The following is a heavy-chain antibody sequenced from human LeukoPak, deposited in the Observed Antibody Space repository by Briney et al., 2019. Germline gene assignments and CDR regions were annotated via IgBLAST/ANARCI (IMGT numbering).Heavy chain of an antibody. Sequence: GGSLRLSCEASGFAFSIYRMNWVRQAPGKGLEWVSYIHLSGTPTHYADPVKGRFSISRDNVKNSLYLQMDNLRAEDTAVYYCAKVWAVAGSSGYFDYWGQGTLVTVSS. CDR3: AKVWAVAGSSGYFDY. CDR2: IHLSGTPT. CDR1: GFAFSIYR. D-gene: IGHD6-19*01. V-gene: IGHV3-48*03. J-gene: IGHJ4*02.